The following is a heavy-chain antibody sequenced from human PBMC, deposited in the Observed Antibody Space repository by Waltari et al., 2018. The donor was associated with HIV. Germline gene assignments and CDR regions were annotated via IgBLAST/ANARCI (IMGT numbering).Heavy chain of an antibody. CDR2: ISGSGGST. CDR3: AKSQGSGTYYYGMDV. D-gene: IGHD3-10*01. J-gene: IGHJ6*02. CDR1: GCTFRRSA. V-gene: IGHV3-23*01. Sequence: EVQLLASGGDLVQPGGSLRPSCEASGCTFRRSAMTWVRQAPGKGLEWVSAISGSGGSTYYADSVKGRFTISRDNSKNTLYLQMNSLRAEDTAVYYCAKSQGSGTYYYGMDVWGQGTTVTVSS.